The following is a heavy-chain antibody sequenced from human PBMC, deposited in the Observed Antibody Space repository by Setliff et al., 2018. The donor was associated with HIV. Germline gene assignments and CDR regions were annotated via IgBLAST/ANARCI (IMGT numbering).Heavy chain of an antibody. Sequence: GGSLRLSCAASGFTFSSYEMNWVRQAPGKGLEWVANIKQGGREKYYVDSVKGRFTISRDNAKNSLYLQMNSLRAEDTAVYYCASPYFVVYWGQGTLVTVSS. D-gene: IGHD2-21*01. CDR1: GFTFSSYE. J-gene: IGHJ4*02. CDR2: IKQGGREK. V-gene: IGHV3-7*01. CDR3: ASPYFVVY.